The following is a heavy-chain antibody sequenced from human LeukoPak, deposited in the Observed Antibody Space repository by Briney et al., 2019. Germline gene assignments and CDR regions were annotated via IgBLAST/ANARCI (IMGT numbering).Heavy chain of an antibody. D-gene: IGHD3-22*01. CDR3: ASSIPSSGYPFQLDY. CDR2: IYYSGST. J-gene: IGHJ4*02. V-gene: IGHV4-59*08. Sequence: SETLSLTCTVSAGSISSYYWSWIRQPPGKGLEWIGCIYYSGSTNYNPSLKSRVTISVDTSKNQFSLKLSSVTAADTAVYYCASSIPSSGYPFQLDYWGQGTLVTVSS. CDR1: AGSISSYY.